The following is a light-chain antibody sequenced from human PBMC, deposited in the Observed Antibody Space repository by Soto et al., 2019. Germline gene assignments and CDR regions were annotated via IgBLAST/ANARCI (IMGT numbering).Light chain of an antibody. CDR1: QNIATW. CDR2: LAS. V-gene: IGKV1-5*01. CDR3: QQSYNSPPIT. Sequence: DIQMTQSPSTLSASVGDRVAITCRASQNIATWLAWYQHKLGEAPKLLISLASTLESGVPSRFTGSGSGTEFTLTISSLQPDDFATYYCQQSYNSPPITFGQGTRLEIK. J-gene: IGKJ5*01.